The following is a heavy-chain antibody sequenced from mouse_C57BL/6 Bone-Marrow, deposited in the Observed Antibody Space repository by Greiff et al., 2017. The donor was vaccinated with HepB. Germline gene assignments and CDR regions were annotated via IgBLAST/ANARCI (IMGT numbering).Heavy chain of an antibody. J-gene: IGHJ2*01. CDR1: GYTFTSYW. CDR2: IHPNSGST. V-gene: IGHV1-64*01. D-gene: IGHD1-1*01. Sequence: QVQLKQPGAELVKPGASVKLSCKASGYTFTSYWMHWVKQRPGQGLEWIGMIHPNSGSTNYNEKFKSKATLTVDKSSSTAYMQLSSLTSEDSAVYDCARIPITTEEANPYYFDYWGQGTTLTVSS. CDR3: ARIPITTEEANPYYFDY.